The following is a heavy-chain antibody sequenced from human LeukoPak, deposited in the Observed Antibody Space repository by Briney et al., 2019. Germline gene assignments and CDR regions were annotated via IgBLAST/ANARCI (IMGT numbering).Heavy chain of an antibody. CDR2: NHPNSGGT. CDR1: GYTLTDYY. CDR3: AQDRGDYDFDH. Sequence: ASVKVSCKASGYTLTDYYMHWVRQAPGQGLEWMGWNHPNSGGTNYAQKFQGRVTMTRDTSISTAYMELSSLKSDDTAVYYCAQDRGDYDFDHWGQGTLVTVSS. D-gene: IGHD4-17*01. V-gene: IGHV1-2*02. J-gene: IGHJ4*02.